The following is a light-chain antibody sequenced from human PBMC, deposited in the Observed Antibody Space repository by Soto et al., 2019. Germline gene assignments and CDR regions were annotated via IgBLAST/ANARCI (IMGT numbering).Light chain of an antibody. CDR3: EQRDECRIT. J-gene: IGKJ4*01. CDR2: DAS. CDR1: PSVDTL. V-gene: IGKV3-11*01. Sequence: EIVLTQSPATLSLSPGERATLSCRASPSVDTLVSWYQQKPGQVPRLLIYDASNRATGIPTRFSGSRSGTDGTLTSSSVEPEEFAVHYCEQRDECRITFGEGTKVEIK.